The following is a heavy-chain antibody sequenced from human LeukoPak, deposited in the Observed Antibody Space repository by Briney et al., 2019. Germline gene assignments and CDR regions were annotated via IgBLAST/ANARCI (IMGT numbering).Heavy chain of an antibody. CDR1: GYTFTAYY. J-gene: IGHJ6*03. CDR3: AAAGSDFWSGYPNYYYYYYMDV. CDR2: INPSGGST. D-gene: IGHD3-3*01. Sequence: ASVRVSSTASGYTFTAYYMHWVRQAPGQGLEWMGIINPSGGSTSYAQKFQGRVTMTRDMSTSTAYMELSSLRSEDTAVYYCAAAGSDFWSGYPNYYYYYYMDVWGKGTTVTVSS. V-gene: IGHV1-46*01.